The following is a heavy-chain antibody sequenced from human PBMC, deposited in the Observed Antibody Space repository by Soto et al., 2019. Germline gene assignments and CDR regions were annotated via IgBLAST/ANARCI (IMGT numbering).Heavy chain of an antibody. D-gene: IGHD2-15*01. V-gene: IGHV5-51*01. CDR1: GCSFTSYW. J-gene: IGHJ3*02. CDR3: ARIIGYCRNNDCSWTFDI. CDR2: FYPGDSTS. Sequence: XESLKISGKGSGCSFTSYWIGWVRQLPGKGLEWMGTFYPGDSTSTYSPSFQGQVTISVDKSISTAYLQLSSLKASDTAMYYCARIIGYCRNNDCSWTFDIWGQGTMVTVSS.